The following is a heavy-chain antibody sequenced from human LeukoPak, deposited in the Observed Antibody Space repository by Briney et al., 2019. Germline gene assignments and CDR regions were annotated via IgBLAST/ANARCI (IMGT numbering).Heavy chain of an antibody. J-gene: IGHJ4*02. CDR2: ISALNGNT. D-gene: IGHD3-10*01. CDR3: ARDPEGVTPLDY. V-gene: IGHV1-18*01. CDR1: GYIFTSYG. Sequence: GASVKVSCKASGYIFTSYGFAWVRQAPGQGLEWMGWISALNGNTNYAQKFQGRVTVTTDTSTSTAYMELRSLTSDDTAMYYCARDPEGVTPLDYWGQGTLVTVSS.